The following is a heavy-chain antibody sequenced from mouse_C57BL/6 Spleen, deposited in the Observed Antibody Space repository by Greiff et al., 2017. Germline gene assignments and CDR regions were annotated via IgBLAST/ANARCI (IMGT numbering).Heavy chain of an antibody. Sequence: VKLQQPGAELVMPGASVKLSCKASGYTFTSYWMHWVKQRPGQGLEWIGEIDPSDSYTNYNQKFKGKSTLTVDKSSSTAYMQLSSLTSEDSAVYYCARIYYYCSRGWYFDVWGTGTTVTVSS. J-gene: IGHJ1*03. CDR1: GYTFTSYW. CDR2: IDPSDSYT. D-gene: IGHD1-1*01. CDR3: ARIYYYCSRGWYFDV. V-gene: IGHV1-69*01.